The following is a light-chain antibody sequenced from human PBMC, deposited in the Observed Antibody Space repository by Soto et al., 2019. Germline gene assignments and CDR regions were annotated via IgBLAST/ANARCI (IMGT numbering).Light chain of an antibody. CDR2: AAS. CDR3: QQSYSTPGF. J-gene: IGKJ3*01. CDR1: QSISSY. Sequence: DIQMTQSPSSLSASVGDRVTITCRASQSISSYLNWYQQKPGKAPKLLIYAASSLQSGVPSRFSGSGSGTDFTLTISSLQPEDFATYYYQQSYSTPGFFGPGTKVDIK. V-gene: IGKV1-39*01.